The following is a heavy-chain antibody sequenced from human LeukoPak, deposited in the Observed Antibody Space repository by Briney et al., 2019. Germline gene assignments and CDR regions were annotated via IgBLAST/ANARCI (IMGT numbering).Heavy chain of an antibody. Sequence: GGSLRLSCVASGFTFSTYAMTWVRQAQGKGLEWVSAISGRGGSTYYADSVKGRFTISRDNSKSTVYLQMNSLRAEDTAVYYCAKDVTVVTPRDLFDYWGQGTLVTVSS. J-gene: IGHJ4*02. V-gene: IGHV3-23*01. CDR1: GFTFSTYA. D-gene: IGHD4-23*01. CDR2: ISGRGGST. CDR3: AKDVTVVTPRDLFDY.